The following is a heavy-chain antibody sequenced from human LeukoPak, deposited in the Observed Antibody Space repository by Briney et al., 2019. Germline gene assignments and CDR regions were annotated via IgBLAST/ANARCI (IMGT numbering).Heavy chain of an antibody. CDR2: MDYSGST. D-gene: IGHD6-19*01. Sequence: PSETLSLTCTVSGGSISDYYWTWIRQSPGTGLEWIGYMDYSGSTAYNPSLKSRVTISIDTSKKQFSLELSSVTAADTAIYFCARRKRGSGGPFDYWGQGTLVTVSS. J-gene: IGHJ4*02. CDR1: GGSISDYY. CDR3: ARRKRGSGGPFDY. V-gene: IGHV4-59*08.